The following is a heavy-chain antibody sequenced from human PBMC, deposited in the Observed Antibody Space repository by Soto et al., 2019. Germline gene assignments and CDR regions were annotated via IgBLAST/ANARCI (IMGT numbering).Heavy chain of an antibody. CDR1: GGSISSSNW. CDR2: IYHSGST. CDR3: ARFPHGWLMSDY. D-gene: IGHD6-19*01. V-gene: IGHV4-4*02. Sequence: QVQLQESGPGLVKPSGTLSLTCAVSGGSISSSNWWSWVRQPPGEGLEWIGEIYHSGSTNYNPSLNSRGTISVDKSKNQFSLKLSSVTAADTAVYYCARFPHGWLMSDYWGQGTLVTVSS. J-gene: IGHJ4*02.